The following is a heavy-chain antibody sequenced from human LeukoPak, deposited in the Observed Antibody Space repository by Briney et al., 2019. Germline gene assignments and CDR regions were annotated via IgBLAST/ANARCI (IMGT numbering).Heavy chain of an antibody. Sequence: GGSLRLSCAASGFTFSSYAMSWVRQAPGKGLEWVSAISGSGGNTYYADSVKGRFTISRDNSKNTLYLQMNSLRAEDTAVYYCAKGPTAHDAFDIWGQGTMVTVSS. CDR1: GFTFSSYA. D-gene: IGHD4-17*01. V-gene: IGHV3-23*01. CDR3: AKGPTAHDAFDI. CDR2: ISGSGGNT. J-gene: IGHJ3*02.